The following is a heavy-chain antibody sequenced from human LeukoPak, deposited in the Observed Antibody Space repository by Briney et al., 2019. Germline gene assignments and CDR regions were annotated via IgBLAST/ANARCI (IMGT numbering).Heavy chain of an antibody. Sequence: SETLSLMCAVYGGSLSGYYWSWIRQPPGKGLEWIGEITHSGSTNYNPSLKSRVTISLDTSKKQLSLKLSSVTAADTGVYYCARRGDTSALFYNYYYMDVWGKGTTVTVSS. CDR1: GGSLSGYY. J-gene: IGHJ6*03. CDR3: ARRGDTSALFYNYYYMDV. CDR2: ITHSGST. D-gene: IGHD2-2*01. V-gene: IGHV4-34*01.